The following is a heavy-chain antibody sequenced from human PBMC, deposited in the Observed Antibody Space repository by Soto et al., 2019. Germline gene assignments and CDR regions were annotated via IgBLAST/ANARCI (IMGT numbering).Heavy chain of an antibody. CDR3: ANGRGHLGNRYCSGGSCYYYFDY. CDR1: GFTFSSYG. Sequence: GGSLRLSCAASGFTFSSYGMHWVRQAPGKGLEWVAVISYDGSNKYYADSVKGRFTISRENSKNTLYLQMNSLRAEDTAVYYCANGRGHLGNRYCSGGSCYYYFDYWGQGTLVTVSS. CDR2: ISYDGSNK. V-gene: IGHV3-30*18. D-gene: IGHD2-15*01. J-gene: IGHJ4*02.